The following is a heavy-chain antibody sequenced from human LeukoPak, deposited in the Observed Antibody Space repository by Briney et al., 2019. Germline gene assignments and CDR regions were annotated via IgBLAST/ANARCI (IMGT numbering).Heavy chain of an antibody. J-gene: IGHJ6*03. D-gene: IGHD1-1*01. Sequence: SETLSLTCTVSGGSISNSSYYWGWIRQPPGKGLEWIGSIYYSGSTYYNPSLKSRVTISVDTSKNQFSLKLSSVTAADTAVYYCARNMEHYYYYYMDVWGKGTTVTVSS. CDR3: ARNMEHYYYYYMDV. CDR2: IYYSGST. CDR1: GGSISNSSYY. V-gene: IGHV4-39*01.